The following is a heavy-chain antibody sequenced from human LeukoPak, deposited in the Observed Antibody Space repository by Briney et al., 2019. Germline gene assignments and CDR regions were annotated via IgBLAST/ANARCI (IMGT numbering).Heavy chain of an antibody. CDR2: IRYDGSNK. CDR1: GFTFSSYG. V-gene: IGHV3-30*02. Sequence: TGGSLRLSCAASGFTFSSYGMHWVRQAPGKGLEWVAFIRYDGSNKYYADSVKGRFTISRDNSKNTLYLQMNSLRAEDTAVYYCAKTLGGSGSYYNHLDYWGQGTLVTVSS. J-gene: IGHJ4*02. CDR3: AKTLGGSGSYYNHLDY. D-gene: IGHD3-10*01.